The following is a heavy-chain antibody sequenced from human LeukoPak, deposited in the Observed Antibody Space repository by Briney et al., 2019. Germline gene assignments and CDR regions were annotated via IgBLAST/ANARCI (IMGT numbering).Heavy chain of an antibody. J-gene: IGHJ4*02. CDR1: GFTSSSYW. CDR2: IKQDGSEK. Sequence: GGSLRPSCAASGFTSSSYWTSWVRQAPGKGLEWVANIKQDGSEKYYVDSVKGRFTISRDNAKNSLYLQMNSLRAEDTAVYYCARDRGSSGWYEFDYWGQGTLVTVSS. CDR3: ARDRGSSGWYEFDY. D-gene: IGHD6-19*01. V-gene: IGHV3-7*01.